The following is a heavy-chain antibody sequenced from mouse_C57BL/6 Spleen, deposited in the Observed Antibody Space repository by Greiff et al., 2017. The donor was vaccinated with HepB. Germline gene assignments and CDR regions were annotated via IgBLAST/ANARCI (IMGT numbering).Heavy chain of an antibody. CDR1: GYSFTGYF. J-gene: IGHJ1*03. CDR3: ARGDYYGSSYGYFDV. V-gene: IGHV1-20*01. D-gene: IGHD1-1*01. Sequence: EVQRVESGPELVKPGDSVKISCKASGYSFTGYFMNWVMQSHGKSLEWIGRINPYNGDTFYNQKFKGKATLTVDKSSSTAHMELRSLTSEDSAVYYCARGDYYGSSYGYFDVWGTGTTVTVSS. CDR2: INPYNGDT.